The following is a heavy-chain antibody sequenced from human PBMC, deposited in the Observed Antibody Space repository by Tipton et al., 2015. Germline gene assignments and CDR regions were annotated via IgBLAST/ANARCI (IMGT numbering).Heavy chain of an antibody. CDR1: GYTFTGYY. D-gene: IGHD6-13*01. J-gene: IGHJ4*02. Sequence: QSGAEVKKPGASVKVSCKASGYTFTGYYIHWVRQAPGQGLECMGWINPNSGGTNYAQKFQGRVTMTRDTSISTAYMELSRLRSDDAAVYFCARVLAAANSFLFDYWGQGALVTVSS. CDR2: INPNSGGT. CDR3: ARVLAAANSFLFDY. V-gene: IGHV1-2*02.